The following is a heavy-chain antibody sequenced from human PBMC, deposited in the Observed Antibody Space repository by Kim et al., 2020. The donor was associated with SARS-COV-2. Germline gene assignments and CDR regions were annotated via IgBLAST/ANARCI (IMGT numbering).Heavy chain of an antibody. Sequence: SVKVSCKASGGTFSSYAISWVRQAPGQGLEWMGGIIPIFGTANYAQKFQGRVTITADESTSTAYMELSSLRSEDTAVYYCARGYASSSWYLDAFDIWGQGTMVTVSS. J-gene: IGHJ3*02. D-gene: IGHD6-13*01. CDR2: IIPIFGTA. V-gene: IGHV1-69*13. CDR3: ARGYASSSWYLDAFDI. CDR1: GGTFSSYA.